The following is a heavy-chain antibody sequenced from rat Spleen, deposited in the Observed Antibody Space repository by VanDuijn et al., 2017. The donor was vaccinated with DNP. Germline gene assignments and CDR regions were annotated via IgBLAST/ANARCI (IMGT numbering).Heavy chain of an antibody. CDR3: RRWNSGHFDY. V-gene: IGHV5-22*01. CDR2: IGSDAYAP. J-gene: IGHJ2*01. Sequence: EVQLVESGGGLVQPGRSLKLSCAASGFTFSAYYMAWVRQAPAKGLEWVAYIGSDAYAPYYGDSVKGRFTISRDNAKSTLYLQMDSLRSEDMATYYGRRWNSGHFDYWGQGVMVTVSS. D-gene: IGHD4-3*01. CDR1: GFTFSAYY.